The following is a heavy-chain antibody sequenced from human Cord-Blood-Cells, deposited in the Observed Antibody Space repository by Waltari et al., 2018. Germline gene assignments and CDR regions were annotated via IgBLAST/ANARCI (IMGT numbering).Heavy chain of an antibody. CDR2: IYPGDSDT. J-gene: IGHJ6*02. CDR1: GYSFTSYW. CDR3: ARLVADSSPKNRYGMDV. V-gene: IGHV5-51*01. Sequence: EVQLVQSGAEVQKPGESLKISCKGSGYSFTSYWIGWVGHMPGKVLEWIGIIYPGDSDTRYSPSFQGQVTISANKSISTAYLQWSSLKASDTAMYYCARLVADSSPKNRYGMDVWGQGTTVTVSS. D-gene: IGHD2-15*01.